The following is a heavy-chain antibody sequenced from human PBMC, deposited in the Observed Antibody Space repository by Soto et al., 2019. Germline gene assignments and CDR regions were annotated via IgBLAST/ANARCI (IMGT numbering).Heavy chain of an antibody. Sequence: SETLSLTCAVYGGSFSGYYWSWIRQPPGKGLEWIGEINHSGSTNYNPSLKSRVNISVDTSKNQFSLKLSSVTAADTAVFYCERGGYDFWSGYYASWPTKKRNWFDPWGQGTLVTVSS. CDR1: GGSFSGYY. CDR2: INHSGST. J-gene: IGHJ5*02. V-gene: IGHV4-34*01. CDR3: ERGGYDFWSGYYASWPTKKRNWFDP. D-gene: IGHD3-3*01.